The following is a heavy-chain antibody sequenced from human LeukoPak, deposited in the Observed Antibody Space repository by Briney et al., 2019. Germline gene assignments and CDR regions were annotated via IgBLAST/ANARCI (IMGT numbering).Heavy chain of an antibody. CDR3: ARSLKKDSSGYYFGY. Sequence: ASVTVSFKASGYTFTGYYMHWVRQAPGQGLEWMGRINPNSGGTNYAQKFQGRVTMTRDTSISTAYMELSRLRSDDTAVYYCARSLKKDSSGYYFGYWGQGTLVTVSS. CDR2: INPNSGGT. CDR1: GYTFTGYY. V-gene: IGHV1-2*06. D-gene: IGHD3-22*01. J-gene: IGHJ4*02.